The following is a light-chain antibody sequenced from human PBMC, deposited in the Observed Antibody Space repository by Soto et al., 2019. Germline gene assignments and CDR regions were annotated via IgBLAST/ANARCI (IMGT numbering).Light chain of an antibody. V-gene: IGKV3-20*01. CDR2: GAS. Sequence: EVLLTQSPDTLSLSPGERATLSCRAAQSVGTRLAWYQHKTGQAPRLLISGASSRATGIPDRFTGSGSETSFTLTISRLEPEDFALYYCQHYQSGHPITFGQGTRLAI. J-gene: IGKJ5*01. CDR3: QHYQSGHPIT. CDR1: QSVGTR.